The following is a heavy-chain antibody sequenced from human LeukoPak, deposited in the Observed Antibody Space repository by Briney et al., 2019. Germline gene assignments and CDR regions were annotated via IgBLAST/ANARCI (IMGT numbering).Heavy chain of an antibody. D-gene: IGHD3-3*01. J-gene: IGHJ3*02. CDR2: IYTSGST. V-gene: IGHV4-61*02. CDR1: GGSISSGSYY. Sequence: SKTLSLTCTVSGGSISSGSYYWSWIRQPAGKGLEWIGRIYTSGSTNYNPSLKSRVTISVDTSKNQFSLKLSSVTAADTAVYYCARYPSEYYDFWSGYYDDAFDIWGQGTMVTVSS. CDR3: ARYPSEYYDFWSGYYDDAFDI.